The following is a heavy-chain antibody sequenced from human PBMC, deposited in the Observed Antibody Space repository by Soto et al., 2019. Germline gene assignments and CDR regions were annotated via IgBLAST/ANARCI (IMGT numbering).Heavy chain of an antibody. D-gene: IGHD3-3*01. CDR2: INHSGST. V-gene: IGHV4-34*01. Sequence: SETLSLTCAVYGGSFSGYYWSWIRQPPGKGLEWIGEINHSGSTNYNPSLKSRVTISVDTSKNQFSLKLSSVTAADTAVYYCARGGFGSGYYLGPVWGPRFDYWGQGTLVTVSS. CDR1: GGSFSGYY. CDR3: ARGGFGSGYYLGPVWGPRFDY. J-gene: IGHJ4*02.